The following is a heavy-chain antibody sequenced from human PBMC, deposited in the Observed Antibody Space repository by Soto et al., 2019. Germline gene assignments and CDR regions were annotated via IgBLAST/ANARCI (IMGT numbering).Heavy chain of an antibody. D-gene: IGHD3-10*01. J-gene: IGHJ4*02. CDR3: ARHTLARRAGSGYFDY. CDR1: GGSISSSSYY. CDR2: IYYSGST. V-gene: IGHV4-39*01. Sequence: PSETLSLTCTVSGGSISSSSYYWGWIRQPPGKGLEWIGSIYYSGSTYYNPSLKSRVTISVDTSKNQFSLKLSSVTAADTAVYYCARHTLARRAGSGYFDYWGQGTLVTVSS.